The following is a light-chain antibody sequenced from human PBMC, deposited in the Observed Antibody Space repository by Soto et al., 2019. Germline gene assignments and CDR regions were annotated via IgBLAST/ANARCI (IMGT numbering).Light chain of an antibody. J-gene: IGLJ1*01. CDR1: NIGSKS. V-gene: IGLV3-21*04. CDR2: YDS. Sequence: SYELTQPPSVSVAPGKTARITCGGNNIGSKSVNWYQQKPGQAPVLVIYYDSDRPSGIPERFSGSNSGNTATLSISRVEAANEADYYCPVWDSSSDHPYVFGPGTKLTVL. CDR3: PVWDSSSDHPYV.